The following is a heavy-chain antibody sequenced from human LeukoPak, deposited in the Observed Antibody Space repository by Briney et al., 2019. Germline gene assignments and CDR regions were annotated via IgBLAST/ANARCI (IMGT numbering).Heavy chain of an antibody. Sequence: SETLSLTCTVSGGSISSSSYYWGWIRQPPGKGLEWIGSIYYSGSTYYNPSLKSRVTISVDTSKNQFSLKLSSVTAADTTVYYCARDWHSGYDDHGAGHFDYWGQGTLVTVSS. CDR1: GGSISSSSYY. CDR2: IYYSGST. D-gene: IGHD5-12*01. J-gene: IGHJ4*02. V-gene: IGHV4-39*07. CDR3: ARDWHSGYDDHGAGHFDY.